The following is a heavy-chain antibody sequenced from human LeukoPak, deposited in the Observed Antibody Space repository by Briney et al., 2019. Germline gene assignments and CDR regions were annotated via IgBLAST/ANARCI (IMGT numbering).Heavy chain of an antibody. CDR2: IWYDGSNK. D-gene: IGHD6-19*01. CDR3: ARDYGYSGGYDR. CDR1: GLTFSSYG. Sequence: GGSLRLSCAASGLTFSSYGMHWVRQAPGKGLEWVAVIWYDGSNKYYADSVKGRFTISRDNSKNTLYLQMNSLRAEDTAVYYCARDYGYSGGYDRWGQGTLVTVSS. V-gene: IGHV3-33*01. J-gene: IGHJ5*02.